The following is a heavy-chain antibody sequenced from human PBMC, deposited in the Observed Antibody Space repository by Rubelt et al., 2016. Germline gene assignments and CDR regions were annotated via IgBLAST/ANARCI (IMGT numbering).Heavy chain of an antibody. CDR3: AREGDLGYCSSTSCYADYYYYYGMDV. J-gene: IGHJ6*02. CDR2: SGST. Sequence: SGSTYYNPSLKSRVTISVDTSKNQFSLKLSSVTAADTAVYYCAREGDLGYCSSTSCYADYYYYYGMDVWGQGTTVTVSS. D-gene: IGHD2-2*01. V-gene: IGHV4-39*07.